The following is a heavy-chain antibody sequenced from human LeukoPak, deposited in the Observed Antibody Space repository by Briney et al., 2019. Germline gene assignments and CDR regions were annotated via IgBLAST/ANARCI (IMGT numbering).Heavy chain of an antibody. V-gene: IGHV1-46*01. CDR3: ASVYKHGMDV. CDR2: LNPSGGSS. Sequence: ASVKVSCKASGYTVTIYYMHWVRQAPGQGLEWMAILNPSGGSSNYAQKFQGRATLTRATSTGTVYMELSSLRSEDTAVYYCASVYKHGMDVWGQGTTVTVSS. D-gene: IGHD5-24*01. CDR1: GYTVTIYY. J-gene: IGHJ6*02.